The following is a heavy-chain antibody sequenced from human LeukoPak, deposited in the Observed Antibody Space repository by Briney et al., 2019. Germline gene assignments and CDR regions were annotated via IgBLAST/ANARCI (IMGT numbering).Heavy chain of an antibody. CDR2: ISSGGTYV. D-gene: IGHD5-12*01. J-gene: IGHJ4*02. CDR3: ARDPGYSNSPYYLDY. CDR1: GFTFKTYS. Sequence: GGSLRLSCVVSGFTFKTYSMNWVRQAPGKGLEWVSSISSGGTYVDYADSVKGRFTISRDNAKNSLYLQMNSLRAEDTAVFYCARDPGYSNSPYYLDYWGQGTLVTVPS. V-gene: IGHV3-21*01.